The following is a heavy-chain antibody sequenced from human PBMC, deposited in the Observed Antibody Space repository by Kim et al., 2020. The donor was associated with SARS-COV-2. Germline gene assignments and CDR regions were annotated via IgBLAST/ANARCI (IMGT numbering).Heavy chain of an antibody. Sequence: GGSLRLSCAASGFTFITYAMHWVRQAPGKGLEWVAVISYDESNKYYADSVKGRFTISRDNSKNTLYLQMNSLRPEDTAVYYFARANSGSYWGYFDYWGQG. D-gene: IGHD1-26*01. CDR3: ARANSGSYWGYFDY. CDR1: GFTFITYA. V-gene: IGHV3-30-3*01. CDR2: ISYDESNK. J-gene: IGHJ4*02.